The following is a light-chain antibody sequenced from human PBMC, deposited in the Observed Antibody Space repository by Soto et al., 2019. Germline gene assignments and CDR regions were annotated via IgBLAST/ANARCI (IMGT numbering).Light chain of an antibody. CDR3: QVYDSRGDHVWWV. V-gene: IGLV3-21*02. CDR2: DDS. J-gene: IGLJ3*02. CDR1: NIGRKT. Sequence: SSELTQAPSVSVAPGQTARITCGGDNIGRKTVHWYQQIPGQAPLLVVYDDSDRPSGIPERFSGSNAGDTATLTISTVEAGDEADYYCQVYDSRGDHVWWVFGGGTKLTVL.